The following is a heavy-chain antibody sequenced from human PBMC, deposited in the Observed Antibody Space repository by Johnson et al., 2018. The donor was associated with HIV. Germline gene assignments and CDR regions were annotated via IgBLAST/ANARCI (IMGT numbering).Heavy chain of an antibody. V-gene: IGHV3-13*01. D-gene: IGHD1-7*01. J-gene: IGHJ3*02. Sequence: MLLVESRGGLVQPGGSLRLSCAASGFTFSSYDMYWVRQTTGKGLEWVSGIGTTGETYYPGSVKGRFTISRDNSKNTLYLQMNSLRAEDTAVYYCAREDQNWNYDHAFDIWGQGTMVTVSS. CDR1: GFTFSSYD. CDR2: IGTTGET. CDR3: AREDQNWNYDHAFDI.